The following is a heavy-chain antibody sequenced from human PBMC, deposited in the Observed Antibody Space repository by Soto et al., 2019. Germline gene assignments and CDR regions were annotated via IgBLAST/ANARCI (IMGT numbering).Heavy chain of an antibody. CDR3: TRDYSNYSWFDP. J-gene: IGHJ5*02. Sequence: SETLSLTYTVSGGSVSSGSYYWSWIRQPPGKGLEWIGYISYTGSPKYNPSLKSRVTISLDTSKNQFSLKLSSVTAADTAVYYCTRDYSNYSWFDPWGQGTLVTV. CDR1: GGSVSSGSYY. CDR2: ISYTGSP. V-gene: IGHV4-61*01. D-gene: IGHD4-4*01.